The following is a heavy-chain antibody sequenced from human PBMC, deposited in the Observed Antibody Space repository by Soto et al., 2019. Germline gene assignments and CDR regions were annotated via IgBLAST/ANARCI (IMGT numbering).Heavy chain of an antibody. J-gene: IGHJ6*03. Sequence: SETLSLTCTVSGGSISSSSYYWGWIRQPPGKGLEWIGSIYYSGSTYYNPSLKSRVTISVDTSKNQFSLKLSSVTAADTAVYYCASINYDFWSGTNPYYYYYMDVWGKGTTVTVSS. CDR3: ASINYDFWSGTNPYYYYYMDV. D-gene: IGHD3-3*01. CDR2: IYYSGST. V-gene: IGHV4-39*01. CDR1: GGSISSSSYY.